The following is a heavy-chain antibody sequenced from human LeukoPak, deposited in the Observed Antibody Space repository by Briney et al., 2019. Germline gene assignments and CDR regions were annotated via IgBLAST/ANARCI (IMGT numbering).Heavy chain of an antibody. Sequence: GGSLRLSCAASGFTVSSNFMTWVRQAPGKGLEWVSVIQSGGSTYYADSVKGRFTNSRDSSKNTVFLQMNSLTAEDTAVYYCARGTATSSQPLDYWGQGNLVTVSS. J-gene: IGHJ4*02. D-gene: IGHD2-21*02. CDR1: GFTVSSNF. CDR3: ARGTATSSQPLDY. V-gene: IGHV3-66*01. CDR2: IQSGGST.